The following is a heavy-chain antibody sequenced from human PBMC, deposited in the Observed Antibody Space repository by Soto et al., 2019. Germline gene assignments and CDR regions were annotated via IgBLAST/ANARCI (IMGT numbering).Heavy chain of an antibody. D-gene: IGHD2-8*01. Sequence: ASVKVSCKASGYSFTDYHIHWVRQAPGQGLEWLGRINPKSGGTSTAQKFQGWVTMTTGTSISTASMELTRLASDDTAIYYCARGDSTDCSNGVCSFFYNHDMDVWGQGTTVTVSS. CDR3: ARGDSTDCSNGVCSFFYNHDMDV. CDR1: GYSFTDYH. CDR2: INPKSGGT. V-gene: IGHV1-2*04. J-gene: IGHJ6*02.